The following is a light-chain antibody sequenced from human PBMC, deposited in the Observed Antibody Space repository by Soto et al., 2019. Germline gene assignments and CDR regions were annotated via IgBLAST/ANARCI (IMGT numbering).Light chain of an antibody. CDR1: KDINIF. CDR3: QQRKSYPIT. V-gene: IGKV1-9*01. Sequence: DIQLTQSPSFLSASVGDRVTNTPRASKDINIFLAWYQQKPGKAPKLLIFAASTLQNGVPSRFSGSGSGTEFTVTITSLQPEDFATYYCQQRKSYPITFGQGTRLEIK. J-gene: IGKJ5*01. CDR2: AAS.